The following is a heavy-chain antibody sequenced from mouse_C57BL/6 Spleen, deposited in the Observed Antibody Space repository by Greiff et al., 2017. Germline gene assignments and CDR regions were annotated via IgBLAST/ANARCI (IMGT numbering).Heavy chain of an antibody. J-gene: IGHJ3*01. CDR3: TRDSSGSWGWFAY. CDR1: GYTFTDYE. D-gene: IGHD3-2*02. CDR2: IDPETGGT. V-gene: IGHV1-15*01. Sequence: QVQLQQSGAELVRPGASVTLSCKASGYTFTDYEMHWVKQTPVHGLEWIGAIDPETGGTAYNQKFKGKAILTADKSSSTAYMELRSLTSEDSAVYYCTRDSSGSWGWFAYWGQGTLVTVSA.